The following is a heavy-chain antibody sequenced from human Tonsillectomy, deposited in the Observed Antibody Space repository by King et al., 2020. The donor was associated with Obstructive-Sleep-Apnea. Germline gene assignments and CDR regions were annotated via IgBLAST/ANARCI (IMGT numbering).Heavy chain of an antibody. J-gene: IGHJ4*02. CDR2: IHPSDSDT. CDR1: GYSFTSYW. CDR3: GRDEGTD. Sequence: VQLVESGAEVKKPGESLRISCKTSGYSFTSYWISWVHQMPGKGLQWMGRIHPSDSDTNHSPSFQGRATISVDESITTVYLQWSSLRASDTAMYFCGRDEGTDWGQGTLVTVSS. V-gene: IGHV5-10-1*01.